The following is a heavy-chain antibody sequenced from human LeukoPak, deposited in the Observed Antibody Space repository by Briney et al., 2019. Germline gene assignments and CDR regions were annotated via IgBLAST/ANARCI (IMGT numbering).Heavy chain of an antibody. CDR3: AKDQVPGDYSYKLPY. V-gene: IGHV3-30*04. J-gene: IGHJ4*02. CDR1: GFTFSSYA. D-gene: IGHD4-17*01. CDR2: ILYDGSDK. Sequence: GGSLRLSCAASGFTFSSYAMSWVRQAPGKGLEWVAVILYDGSDKYYADSVKGRFTISRDNSKNTLYLQMNSLRAEDTAVYYCAKDQVPGDYSYKLPYWGQGTLVTVST.